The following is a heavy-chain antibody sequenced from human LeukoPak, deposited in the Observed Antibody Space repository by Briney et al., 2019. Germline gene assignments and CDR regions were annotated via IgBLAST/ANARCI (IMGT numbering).Heavy chain of an antibody. CDR1: GFTFSSYV. CDR2: VSGSGGST. Sequence: PGGSLRLSCAASGFTFSSYVMSWVRQAPGKGLEWVSAVSGSGGSTFYADSVKGRFTISRDNSKHTLYLQMNSLRAEDTAVYYCANTGGSVYWYFDLWGRGTLVTVSS. CDR3: ANTGGSVYWYFDL. J-gene: IGHJ2*01. D-gene: IGHD1-14*01. V-gene: IGHV3-23*01.